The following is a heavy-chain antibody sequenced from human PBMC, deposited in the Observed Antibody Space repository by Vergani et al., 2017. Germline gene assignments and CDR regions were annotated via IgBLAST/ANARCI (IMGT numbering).Heavy chain of an antibody. CDR2: INPSGGST. V-gene: IGHV1-46*01. J-gene: IGHJ4*02. CDR1: GYTFTSYY. CDR3: ACIAVAGRDCY. D-gene: IGHD6-19*01. Sequence: QVQLVQSGAEVKKPGASVKVSCKASGYTFTSYYMHWVRPAPGQGLEWMGIINPSGGSTSYAQKFQGRVTMTRDTSTSTVYMELRSLRSEDTAVYYCACIAVAGRDCYWGQGTLVTVSS.